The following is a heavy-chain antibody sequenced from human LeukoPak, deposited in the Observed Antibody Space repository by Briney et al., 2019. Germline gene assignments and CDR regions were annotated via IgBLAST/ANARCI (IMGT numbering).Heavy chain of an antibody. CDR2: IIPIFGTA. V-gene: IGHV1-69*13. D-gene: IGHD6-6*01. J-gene: IGHJ4*02. CDR3: ARTITSSSDFDY. CDR1: GGTFSSYA. Sequence: SVKVSCKASGGTFSSYAISWVRQAPGQGLEWMGGIIPIFGTANYAQKFQGRVTITADESTSTAYMGLSSLRSEDTAVYYCARTITSSSDFDYWGQGTLVTVSS.